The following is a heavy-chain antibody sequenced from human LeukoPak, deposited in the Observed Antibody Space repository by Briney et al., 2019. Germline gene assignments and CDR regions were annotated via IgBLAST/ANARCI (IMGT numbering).Heavy chain of an antibody. D-gene: IGHD3-10*01. J-gene: IGHJ4*02. V-gene: IGHV3-9*01. Sequence: GGSLRLSCSASGFTFDNYAMHWVRQAPMKGLEWVASINWRSDEIGYADSVRGRFTISRDNSKNTLYLQMNSLRAEDTAVYYCATSPLAGSWGQGTLVTVSS. CDR1: GFTFDNYA. CDR2: INWRSDEI. CDR3: ATSPLAGS.